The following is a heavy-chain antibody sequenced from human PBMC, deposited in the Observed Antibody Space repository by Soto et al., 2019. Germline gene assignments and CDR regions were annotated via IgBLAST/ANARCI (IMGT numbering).Heavy chain of an antibody. CDR2: ISAYNGNT. Sequence: ASVKVSCKASGYTFTSYGISWLRQAPGQGLEWMGWISAYNGNTNYAQKLQGRVTMTTDTSTSTAYMELSSLRSEDTAVYYCARDRVVGATNYYYYYGMDVWGQGTTVTVSS. D-gene: IGHD2-15*01. CDR3: ARDRVVGATNYYYYYGMDV. CDR1: GYTFTSYG. V-gene: IGHV1-18*01. J-gene: IGHJ6*02.